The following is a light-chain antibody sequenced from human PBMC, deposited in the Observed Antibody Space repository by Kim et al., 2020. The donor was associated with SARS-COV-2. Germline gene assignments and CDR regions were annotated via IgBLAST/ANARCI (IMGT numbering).Light chain of an antibody. Sequence: QSVLTQPPSASGTPGQRVSISCSGSGSNIGGNTANWYQKFPGTAPKLLIYNDDHRPSGVPDRFSGSKSGTSASLAISGLQSEDEADYYCAAWDDSLNGYVFGTGTKVTVL. CDR3: AAWDDSLNGYV. CDR2: NDD. J-gene: IGLJ1*01. V-gene: IGLV1-44*01. CDR1: GSNIGGNT.